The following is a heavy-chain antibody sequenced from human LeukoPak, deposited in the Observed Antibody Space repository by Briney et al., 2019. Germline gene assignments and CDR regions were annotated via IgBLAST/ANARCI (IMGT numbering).Heavy chain of an antibody. J-gene: IGHJ6*02. CDR2: LSGSGGGT. V-gene: IGHV3-23*01. CDR1: GITLSNYG. Sequence: GGSLRLSCAVSGITLSNYGMSWVRQAPGKGLEWVAGLSGSGGGTNYADSVKGRFTISRGNSKNTLYLQMNSLRAEDTAVYYCARDYYGSGSLDVWGQGTTVTVSS. D-gene: IGHD3-10*01. CDR3: ARDYYGSGSLDV.